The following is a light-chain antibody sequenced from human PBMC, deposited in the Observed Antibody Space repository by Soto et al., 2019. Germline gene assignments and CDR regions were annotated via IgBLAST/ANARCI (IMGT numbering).Light chain of an antibody. Sequence: QSVLTPPPSVSGAPGQRVTISCTGSSSNIGAHYDVHWYQQFPGTAPRLLIYGYTNRTSGVPDRFSGSKSGTSASLAITGLQADDEADYHCQAYDSSLSGWVFGGGTKVTVL. CDR1: SSNIGAHYD. V-gene: IGLV1-40*01. CDR3: QAYDSSLSGWV. CDR2: GYT. J-gene: IGLJ3*02.